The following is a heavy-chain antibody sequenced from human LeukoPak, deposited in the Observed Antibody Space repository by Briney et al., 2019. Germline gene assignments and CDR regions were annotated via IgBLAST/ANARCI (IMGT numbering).Heavy chain of an antibody. CDR3: ARESRYCSSTSCSDGSFDY. D-gene: IGHD2-2*01. V-gene: IGHV1-2*02. J-gene: IGHJ4*02. Sequence: ASVKVSCKASGYTFTGYYMHWVRQAPGQGLEWMGWINPNSGGTNYAQKFQGRVTMTRDTSISTAYMELSRLRSDDTAVYYCARESRYCSSTSCSDGSFDYWGQGTLVTVSS. CDR2: INPNSGGT. CDR1: GYTFTGYY.